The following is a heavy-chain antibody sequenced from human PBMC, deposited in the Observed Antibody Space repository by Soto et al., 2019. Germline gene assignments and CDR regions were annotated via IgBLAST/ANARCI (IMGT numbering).Heavy chain of an antibody. D-gene: IGHD3-16*01. Sequence: SETLSLTCTVSCGSISRYYWTWIRQPPGKGLEWIGYIFYDGSTNYTPSLRGRVSISVDTSKNRFSLELNSVTSADTAVYYCARVMSGYAYGYYDFWGQGALVTVSS. J-gene: IGHJ4*02. CDR1: CGSISRYY. CDR2: IFYDGST. V-gene: IGHV4-59*01. CDR3: ARVMSGYAYGYYDF.